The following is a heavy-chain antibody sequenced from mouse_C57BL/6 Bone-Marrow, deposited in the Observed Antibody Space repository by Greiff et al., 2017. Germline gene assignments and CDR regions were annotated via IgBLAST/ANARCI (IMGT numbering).Heavy chain of an antibody. CDR1: GYTFTDHH. D-gene: IGHD1-2*01. J-gene: IGHJ2*01. CDR3: ARRTTAYYFDY. Sequence: VQLQQSGAELVRPGASVKLSCKASGYTFTDHHINWVKQRPGQGLEWIARIYPGSGNTYYNEKFKGKATLTAEKSSSTAYMQLSSLTSEDSAVYFCARRTTAYYFDYWGQGTTLTVSS. V-gene: IGHV1-76*01. CDR2: IYPGSGNT.